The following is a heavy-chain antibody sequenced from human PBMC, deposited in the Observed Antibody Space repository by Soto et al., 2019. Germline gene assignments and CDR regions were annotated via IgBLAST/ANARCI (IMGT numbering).Heavy chain of an antibody. D-gene: IGHD6-19*01. CDR3: AGFEAAVAGRGDFQH. J-gene: IGHJ1*01. V-gene: IGHV1-69*01. CDR1: GGTFSSYA. Sequence: QVQLVQSGAEVKKPGSSVKVSCKASGGTFSSYAISWVRQAPGQGLEWTGGIIPIFGTANYAQKFQGRVTITADESTSTAYMELSSLRSEDTAVYYCAGFEAAVAGRGDFQHWGQGTLVTVSS. CDR2: IIPIFGTA.